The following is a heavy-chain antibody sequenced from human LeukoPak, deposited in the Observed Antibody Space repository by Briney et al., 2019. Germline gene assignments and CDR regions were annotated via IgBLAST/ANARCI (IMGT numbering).Heavy chain of an antibody. CDR2: IYYSGST. CDR3: ARGGNSGWRTPNDDY. CDR1: GGSISSYY. J-gene: IGHJ4*02. D-gene: IGHD6-19*01. Sequence: PSDTLSLTCTVSGGSISSYYWSWIRQPPGKGLEWIGYIYYSGSTNYNPSLKSRVPISVDTSKNQVSLKLSSVTAADTAVYYCARGGNSGWRTPNDDYWGQGTLVTASS. V-gene: IGHV4-59*07.